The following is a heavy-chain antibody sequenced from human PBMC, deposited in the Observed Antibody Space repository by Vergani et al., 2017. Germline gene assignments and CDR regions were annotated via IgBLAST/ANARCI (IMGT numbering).Heavy chain of an antibody. CDR1: GFTFSNAW. V-gene: IGHV3-15*01. Sequence: EVQLVESGGGLVKPGGSLRLSCAASGFTFSNAWMSWVRQAPGKGLEWVGRIKSKTDGGTTDYAAPVKGRFTISRDDSKNTLYLQMNSLKTEDTAVYYCTTELRSYRYENFDGWGQGALVTVSS. CDR3: TTELRSYRYENFDG. D-gene: IGHD3-16*02. J-gene: IGHJ4*02. CDR2: IKSKTDGGTT.